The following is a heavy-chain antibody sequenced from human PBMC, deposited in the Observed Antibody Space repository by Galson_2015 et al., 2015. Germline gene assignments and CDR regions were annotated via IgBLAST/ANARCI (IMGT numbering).Heavy chain of an antibody. J-gene: IGHJ5*02. CDR1: GGSISSSNW. CDR3: VRSIAAAAGGGWFDP. CDR2: IYHSGST. D-gene: IGHD6-13*01. Sequence: ETLSLTCAVSGGSISSSNWWSWVRQPPGKGLEWIGEIYHSGSTNYNPSLKSQVTISVDKSKNQFSLKLSSVTAADTAVYYCVRSIAAAAGGGWFDPWGQGTLVTVSS. V-gene: IGHV4-4*02.